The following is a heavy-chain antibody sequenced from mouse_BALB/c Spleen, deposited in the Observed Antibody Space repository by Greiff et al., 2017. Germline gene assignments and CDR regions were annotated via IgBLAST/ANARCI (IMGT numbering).Heavy chain of an antibody. CDR1: GYTFTSYY. V-gene: IGHV1S56*01. Sequence: QVQLKQSGPELVKPGASVKMSCKASGYTFTSYYIHWVKQRPGQGLEWIGWIYPGDGSTKYNEKFKGKTTLTADKSSSTAYMLLSSLTSEDSAIYFCARFGYPYAMDYWGQGTSVTVSS. CDR3: ARFGYPYAMDY. D-gene: IGHD2-2*01. CDR2: IYPGDGST. J-gene: IGHJ4*01.